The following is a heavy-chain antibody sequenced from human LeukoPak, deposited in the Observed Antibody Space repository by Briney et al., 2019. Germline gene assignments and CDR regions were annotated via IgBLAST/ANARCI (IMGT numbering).Heavy chain of an antibody. V-gene: IGHV4-34*01. J-gene: IGHJ6*02. CDR2: INHSGST. Sequence: SETLSLTCAVYGGSFSGYYWSWIRQPPGKGLEWIGEINHSGSTNYNPSLKSRVTISVDTSKNQFSLKLSSVTAADTAVYYCASYCSGGSCYQPYYGMDVWGQGTTVTASS. CDR1: GGSFSGYY. CDR3: ASYCSGGSCYQPYYGMDV. D-gene: IGHD2-15*01.